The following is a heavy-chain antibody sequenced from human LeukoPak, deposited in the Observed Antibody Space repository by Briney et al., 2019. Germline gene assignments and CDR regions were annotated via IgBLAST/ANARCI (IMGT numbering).Heavy chain of an antibody. CDR3: ARDYDGSGYFGY. D-gene: IGHD3-22*01. Sequence: GGSLRLSCAASGFTFSIYTMNWVRQAPGKGLEWGSSISSSSNYIYYADSVKGRFTISRDNAKNSLYLQMNSLRAEDTAVYYCARDYDGSGYFGYWGQGTLVTVSS. CDR1: GFTFSIYT. V-gene: IGHV3-21*01. CDR2: ISSSSNYI. J-gene: IGHJ4*02.